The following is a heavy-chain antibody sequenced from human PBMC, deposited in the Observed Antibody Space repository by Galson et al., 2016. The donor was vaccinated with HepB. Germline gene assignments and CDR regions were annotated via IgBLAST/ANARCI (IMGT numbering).Heavy chain of an antibody. CDR1: GGSISSSSYY. D-gene: IGHD3-3*01. CDR2: IYYSGST. J-gene: IGHJ4*02. Sequence: ETLSLTCTVSGGSISSSSYYWGWIRQPPGKGLEWIGSIYYSGSTYYNSSLKSRVTISVDTSKNQFSLKLSSVTAADTAVYYCARRSYYDFWSGFWFDYWGQGTLVSVSS. V-gene: IGHV4-39*01. CDR3: ARRSYYDFWSGFWFDY.